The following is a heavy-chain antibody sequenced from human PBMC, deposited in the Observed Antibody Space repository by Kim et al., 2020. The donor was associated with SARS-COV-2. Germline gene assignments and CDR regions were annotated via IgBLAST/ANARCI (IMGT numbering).Heavy chain of an antibody. CDR2: IYTSGST. V-gene: IGHV4-61*02. CDR3: ARDKEVGATGHWYFDL. Sequence: SETLSLTCTVSGGSISSGSYYWSWIRQPAGKGLEWIGRIYTSGSTNYNPSLKSRVTISVDTSKNQFSLKLSSVTAADTAVYYCARDKEVGATGHWYFDLWGRGTLVTVSS. CDR1: GGSISSGSYY. D-gene: IGHD1-26*01. J-gene: IGHJ2*01.